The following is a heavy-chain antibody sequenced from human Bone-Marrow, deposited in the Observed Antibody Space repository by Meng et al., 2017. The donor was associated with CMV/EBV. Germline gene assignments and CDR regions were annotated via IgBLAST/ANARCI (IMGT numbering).Heavy chain of an antibody. D-gene: IGHD6-13*01. CDR2: INWNGGST. Sequence: GESLKISCAASGFTFDDYGMSWVRQAPGKGLEWVSGINWNGGSTGYADSVKGRFTISRDNAKNSLYLQMNSLRAEDTAVYFCARGSTPVEGSSSVVEDYWGQGTLVTVSS. CDR1: GFTFDDYG. V-gene: IGHV3-20*04. CDR3: ARGSTPVEGSSSVVEDY. J-gene: IGHJ4*02.